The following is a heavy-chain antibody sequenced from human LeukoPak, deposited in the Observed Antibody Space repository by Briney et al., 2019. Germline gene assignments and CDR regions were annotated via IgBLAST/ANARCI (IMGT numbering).Heavy chain of an antibody. J-gene: IGHJ4*02. Sequence: LPGGSLRLSCAAPGFSFSSFWMHWVRQVPGKGLVWVSGINSDGTTTGYADSVKGRFTISRDNAKNTVSLQMSSLRAEDTALYYCARGGYGAHMGWGQGTLVTVSS. D-gene: IGHD4-17*01. CDR1: GFSFSSFW. CDR2: INSDGTTT. CDR3: ARGGYGAHMG. V-gene: IGHV3-74*01.